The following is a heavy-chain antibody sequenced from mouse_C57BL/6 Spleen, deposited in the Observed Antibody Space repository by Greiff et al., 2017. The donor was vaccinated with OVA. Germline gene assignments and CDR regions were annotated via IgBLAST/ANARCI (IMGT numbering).Heavy chain of an antibody. CDR1: GYSITSGYY. CDR3: AREEGYYYGSRGYFDY. V-gene: IGHV3-6*01. D-gene: IGHD1-1*01. J-gene: IGHJ2*01. CDR2: ISYDGSN. Sequence: ESGPGLVKPSQSLSLTCSVTGYSITSGYYWNWIRQFPGNKLEWMGYISYDGSNNYNPSLKNRISITRDTSKNQFFLKLNSVTTEDTATYYCAREEGYYYGSRGYFDYWGQGTTLTVSS.